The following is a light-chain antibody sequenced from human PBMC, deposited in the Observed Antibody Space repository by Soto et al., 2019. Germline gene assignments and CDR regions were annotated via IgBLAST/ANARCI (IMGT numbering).Light chain of an antibody. V-gene: IGKV1-5*03. CDR1: QSISSW. J-gene: IGKJ1*01. Sequence: DIQMTQSPSTLSASVGDRVTITCRARQSISSWLAWYQQKPGTAPKLLIYKASTLQSGIPSRFSGSGSGTEFTLTISSLQPDESATYYCQQYNDNWTFGQGTKVEIK. CDR2: KAS. CDR3: QQYNDNWT.